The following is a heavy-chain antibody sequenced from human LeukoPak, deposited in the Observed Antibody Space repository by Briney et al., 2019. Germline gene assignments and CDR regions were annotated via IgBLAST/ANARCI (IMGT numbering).Heavy chain of an antibody. CDR3: ARIDYGGGYYYYYYYYMDV. V-gene: IGHV4-39*01. CDR2: IYYSGST. Sequence: SETLSLTCTVSGGSISSSSYYWGWIRQPPGKGLEWFGSIYYSGSTYYNPSLKSRVTISVDTSKNQFSLKLSSVTAADTAVYYCARIDYGGGYYYYYYYYMDVWGKGTTVTVSS. CDR1: GGSISSSSYY. D-gene: IGHD3-16*01. J-gene: IGHJ6*03.